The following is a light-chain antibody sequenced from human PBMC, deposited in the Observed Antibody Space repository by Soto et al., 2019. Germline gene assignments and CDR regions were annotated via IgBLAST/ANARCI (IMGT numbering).Light chain of an antibody. J-gene: IGLJ2*01. V-gene: IGLV2-14*01. CDR2: DVS. CDR1: SSDVGGYNY. CDR3: SSSTSGSTNLV. Sequence: QSAPTQPPSVSGSPGQSTTISCTGTSSDVGGYNYVSWYQQHPGKAPKLMIYDVSNRPSGGADRFSGSKSGNTAALTISGLHDEDEADYYCSSSTSGSTNLVFGGGTKVTVL.